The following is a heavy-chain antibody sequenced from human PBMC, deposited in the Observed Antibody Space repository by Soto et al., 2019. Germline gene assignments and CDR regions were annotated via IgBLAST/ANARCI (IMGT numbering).Heavy chain of an antibody. D-gene: IGHD3-16*01. V-gene: IGHV3-23*01. J-gene: IGHJ6*02. CDR1: GFTFSTYA. Sequence: VGSLRLSCAASGFTFSTYAMNWVRQAPGKGLEWVSGICDNDHYTYYADSVKGRFTISRDDSKDTLYLQMSSLRAEDTALYYCVGTIDLHPYYLHYAWDIWGQGTTVTVYS. CDR2: ICDNDHYT. CDR3: VGTIDLHPYYLHYAWDI.